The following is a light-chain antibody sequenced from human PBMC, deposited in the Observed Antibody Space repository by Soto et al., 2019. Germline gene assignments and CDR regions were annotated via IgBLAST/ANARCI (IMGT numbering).Light chain of an antibody. V-gene: IGKV1-12*01. CDR3: QQANTFPWT. Sequence: DIQMTQSPSSVSASVGDRVTITCRASQDITTWLAWYQQKPGKAPRLLISSASTLQSGVPSRFRGSGSGTDFALTISSLQPEDFATYFCQQANTFPWTFGQGTRV. CDR1: QDITTW. J-gene: IGKJ1*01. CDR2: SAS.